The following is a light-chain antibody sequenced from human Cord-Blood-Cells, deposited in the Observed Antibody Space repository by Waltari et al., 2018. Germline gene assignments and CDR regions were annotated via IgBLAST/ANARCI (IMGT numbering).Light chain of an antibody. CDR1: SSDLGSYNI. Sequence: SALTQPAPVSGSTGQPLTISYTGTSSDLGSYNIVSWYQQHPGKPPKLMIYEVSTRPSGVSKRFSGSKSGNTASLTISGRQAEDEADYYCCSYAGSSTFVFGTGTKVTVL. V-gene: IGLV2-23*02. J-gene: IGLJ1*01. CDR2: EVS. CDR3: CSYAGSSTFV.